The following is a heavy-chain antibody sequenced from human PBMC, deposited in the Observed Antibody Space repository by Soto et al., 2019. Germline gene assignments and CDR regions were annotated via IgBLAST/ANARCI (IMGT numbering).Heavy chain of an antibody. CDR2: IYYSGST. D-gene: IGHD1-1*01. Sequence: SETLSLTCTVSGGSISSYYWSWIRQPPGKGLEWIGYIYYSGSTNYNPSLKSRVTISVDTSKNQFSLKLSSVTAADTAVYYCARDGPWGWNDESFPYYYYGMDVWGQGTTVTVSS. J-gene: IGHJ6*02. V-gene: IGHV4-59*01. CDR3: ARDGPWGWNDESFPYYYYGMDV. CDR1: GGSISSYY.